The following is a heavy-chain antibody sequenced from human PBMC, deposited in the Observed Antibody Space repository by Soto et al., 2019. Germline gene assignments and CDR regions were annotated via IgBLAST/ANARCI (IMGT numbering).Heavy chain of an antibody. Sequence: TLSLTCTVSGGSISSGGYYWSWIRQHPGKGLEWIGYIYYSGSTYYNPSLKSRVTISVDTSKNQFSLKLSSVTAADTAVYYCAREGRYYDFWSGYDYYYYGMDVWGQGTTVTVSS. V-gene: IGHV4-31*03. CDR2: IYYSGST. CDR1: GGSISSGGYY. D-gene: IGHD3-3*01. CDR3: AREGRYYDFWSGYDYYYYGMDV. J-gene: IGHJ6*02.